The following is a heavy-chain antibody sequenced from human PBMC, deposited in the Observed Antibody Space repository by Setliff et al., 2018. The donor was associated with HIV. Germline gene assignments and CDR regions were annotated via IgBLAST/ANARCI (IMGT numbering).Heavy chain of an antibody. V-gene: IGHV4-34*01. D-gene: IGHD4-17*01. J-gene: IGHJ5*01. CDR2: ITYSGDT. CDR1: GGSFPAYY. CDR3: VRQHGDYAFGS. Sequence: SETLSLTCAVYGGSFPAYYWNCVRQPPGKGLQWIGEITYSGDTTYNPSLKSRVSMFIDTPKKQFSLKVASVTAADTAVYYCVRQHGDYAFGSWGQGTLVTVSS.